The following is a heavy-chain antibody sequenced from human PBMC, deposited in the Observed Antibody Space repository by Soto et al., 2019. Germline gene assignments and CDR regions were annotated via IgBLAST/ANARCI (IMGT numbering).Heavy chain of an antibody. CDR3: ARVAPEYSSTPRRFDF. V-gene: IGHV3-23*01. J-gene: IGHJ4*02. CDR2: ISGSGGSI. D-gene: IGHD6-13*01. Sequence: EVQLLESGEGLVQPGGSLRLSCAASGFTFGIYAMSWVRQAPGKGLEWVSSISGSGGSIYYAHSVKGRFTISRDKTKNTLDLQMNSLRAEDTAVYHCARVAPEYSSTPRRFDFWGQGTLVTVSS. CDR1: GFTFGIYA.